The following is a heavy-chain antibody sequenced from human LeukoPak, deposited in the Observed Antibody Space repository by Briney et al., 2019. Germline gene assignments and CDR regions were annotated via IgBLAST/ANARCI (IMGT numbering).Heavy chain of an antibody. D-gene: IGHD1-26*01. CDR3: ARANSGSSPFDY. J-gene: IGHJ4*02. Sequence: SVKVSCKASGGTFSSYAISWVRQAPGQGLEWMGGIIPIFGTANYAQKFQGRVTITTDESTSTAYMELSSLRSEDTAVYYYARANSGSSPFDYWGQGTLVTVSS. CDR2: IIPIFGTA. V-gene: IGHV1-69*05. CDR1: GGTFSSYA.